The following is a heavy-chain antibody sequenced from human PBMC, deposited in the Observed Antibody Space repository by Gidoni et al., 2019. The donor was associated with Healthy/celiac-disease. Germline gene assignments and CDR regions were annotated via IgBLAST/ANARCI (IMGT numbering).Heavy chain of an antibody. Sequence: QVQLVQSGAEVKKPGASVKVSCKASGYTFTSYAMHWVRQAPGQRLEWMGWINAGNGNTKYSQKFQGRVTITRDTSASTAYMELSSLRSEDTAVYYCARDREATVVTGPWDYWGQGTLVTVSS. D-gene: IGHD2-15*01. CDR3: ARDREATVVTGPWDY. CDR2: INAGNGNT. V-gene: IGHV1-3*01. CDR1: GYTFTSYA. J-gene: IGHJ4*02.